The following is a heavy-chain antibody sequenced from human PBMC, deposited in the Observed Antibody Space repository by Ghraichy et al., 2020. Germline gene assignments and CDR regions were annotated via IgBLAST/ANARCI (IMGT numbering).Heavy chain of an antibody. CDR3: AKDREGITMILPDAFDI. D-gene: IGHD3-22*01. CDR1: GFTFSSYA. Sequence: GGSLRLSCAASGFTFSSYAMSWVRQAPGKGLEWVSAISGSGGSTYYADSVKGRFTISRDNSKNTLYLQMNSLRAEDTAVYYCAKDREGITMILPDAFDIWGQGTMVTVSS. J-gene: IGHJ3*02. V-gene: IGHV3-23*01. CDR2: ISGSGGST.